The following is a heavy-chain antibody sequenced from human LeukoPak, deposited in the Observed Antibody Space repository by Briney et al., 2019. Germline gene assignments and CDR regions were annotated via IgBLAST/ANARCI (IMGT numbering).Heavy chain of an antibody. Sequence: GGCLRLSYAASGFTFSNYAMSWVRQPPGKGLEWVSTVSGSGISTYSADSVKGRFTISRDNSKNTLSLQMNSLRAEDTAVYYCAKDRISVAAPYNWFDPWGQGTLVTVSS. CDR2: VSGSGIST. D-gene: IGHD2-15*01. CDR1: GFTFSNYA. V-gene: IGHV3-23*01. CDR3: AKDRISVAAPYNWFDP. J-gene: IGHJ5*02.